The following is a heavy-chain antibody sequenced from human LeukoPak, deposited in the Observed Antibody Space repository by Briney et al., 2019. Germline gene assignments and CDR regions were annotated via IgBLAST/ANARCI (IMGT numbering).Heavy chain of an antibody. CDR1: GFTFSNYD. J-gene: IGHJ4*02. CDR3: ARGRDTAIDY. D-gene: IGHD5-18*01. CDR2: IGTAGDT. V-gene: IGHV3-13*01. Sequence: GGSLRLSCAASGFTFSNYDMHWVRQPPGKGLEWVSAIGTAGDTHYPGSVKGRFTLSRENAKNSLYLQMNSLRAGDTAVYYCARGRDTAIDYWGQGTLVTVSS.